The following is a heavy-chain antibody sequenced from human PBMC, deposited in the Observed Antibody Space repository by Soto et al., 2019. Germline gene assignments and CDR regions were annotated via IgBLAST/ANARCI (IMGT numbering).Heavy chain of an antibody. V-gene: IGHV1-69*13. CDR3: ARDRFSDFWSGYVEPYYYYGMDV. D-gene: IGHD3-3*01. Sequence: ASVKVSCKASGCTFSSYAMSWVRQAPGQGLEWMGGIIPIFGTANYAQKFQGRVTITADESTSTAYMELSSLRSEDTAVYYCARDRFSDFWSGYVEPYYYYGMDVWGQGTTVTVSS. CDR2: IIPIFGTA. CDR1: GCTFSSYA. J-gene: IGHJ6*02.